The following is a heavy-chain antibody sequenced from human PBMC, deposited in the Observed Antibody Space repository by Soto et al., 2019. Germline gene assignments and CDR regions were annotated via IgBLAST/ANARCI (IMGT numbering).Heavy chain of an antibody. Sequence: SETLSLTCSVSGGSVSYNSYYWGWIRQPPGKGLEWVGGIFYTGTTYYNPSLKDRLSISVDTSKNSFSLNLTSVTAADTAIYFCARLVVVAPVANVWGQGALVTVSS. J-gene: IGHJ4*02. CDR1: GGSVSYNSYY. CDR3: ARLVVVAPVANV. V-gene: IGHV4-39*01. D-gene: IGHD2-21*01. CDR2: IFYTGTT.